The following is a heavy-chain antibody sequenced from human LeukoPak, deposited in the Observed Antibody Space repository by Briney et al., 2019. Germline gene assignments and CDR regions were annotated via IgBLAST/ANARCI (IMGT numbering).Heavy chain of an antibody. CDR1: GGSFSGYY. CDR2: INHSGST. CDR3: ARVPPDPFYYYYYYMDV. Sequence: SETLSLTCAVYGGSFSGYYWSWIRQPPGKGLEWIGEINHSGSTNYNPSLKSRVTMSIDTSKNQFSLKLTSVTAADTAVYYCARVPPDPFYYYYYYMDVWGKGTTVTVSS. J-gene: IGHJ6*03. D-gene: IGHD2/OR15-2a*01. V-gene: IGHV4-34*01.